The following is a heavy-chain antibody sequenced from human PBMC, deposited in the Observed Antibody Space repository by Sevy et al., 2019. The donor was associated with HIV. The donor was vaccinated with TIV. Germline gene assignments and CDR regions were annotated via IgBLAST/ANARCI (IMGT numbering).Heavy chain of an antibody. V-gene: IGHV4-39*01. D-gene: IGHD6-19*01. Sequence: SETLSLTCTVSGGSISRSSYYWGWIRQPPGKGLEWIGSIYSTGSTSYNPSLKRRVTLSADTSKNQFSLKLDSVSAADAAVYYCAAPRGSDWYGGTGGYFDLWGRGALVTVSS. J-gene: IGHJ2*01. CDR3: AAPRGSDWYGGTGGYFDL. CDR1: GGSISRSSYY. CDR2: IYSTGST.